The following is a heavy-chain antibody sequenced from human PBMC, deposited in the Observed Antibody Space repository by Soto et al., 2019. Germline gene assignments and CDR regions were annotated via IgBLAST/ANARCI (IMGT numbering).Heavy chain of an antibody. CDR3: AHRLVSRGSFDY. Sequence: QITLKESGPTLVKPTQTLTLTCTFSGFSLTTSGVGVGWIRQPPGKAPEWLALISWNDDKRYSPSLRSRLTITKGTSKHQVVLTLTDMDPVDTATDYCAHRLVSRGSFDYWGQGSLVTVSS. CDR1: GFSLTTSGVG. CDR2: ISWNDDK. V-gene: IGHV2-5*01. J-gene: IGHJ4*02. D-gene: IGHD6-6*01.